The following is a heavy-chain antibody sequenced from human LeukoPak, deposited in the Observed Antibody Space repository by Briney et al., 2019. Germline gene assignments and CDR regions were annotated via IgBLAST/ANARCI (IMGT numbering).Heavy chain of an antibody. D-gene: IGHD3-22*01. Sequence: SETLSLTCAVYGGSFSGYYWSWIRQPPGKGLEWIGEINHSGSTNYNPSLKSRVTISVDTSKNQFSLKLSSVTAADTAVYYCARGRTGSRITMKYFQHWGQGTLVTVPS. CDR1: GGSFSGYY. CDR3: ARGRTGSRITMKYFQH. V-gene: IGHV4-34*01. CDR2: INHSGST. J-gene: IGHJ1*01.